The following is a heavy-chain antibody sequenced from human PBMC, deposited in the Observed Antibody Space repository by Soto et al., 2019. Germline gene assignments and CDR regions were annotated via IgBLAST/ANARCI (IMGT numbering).Heavy chain of an antibody. D-gene: IGHD2-15*01. CDR3: TLVLLYYYYGMDV. V-gene: IGHV3-15*01. CDR2: IKSKTDGGTT. CDR1: GFTFSNAW. Sequence: EVQLVESGGGLVKPGGSLRLSCAASGFTFSNAWMSWVRQAPGKGLEWVGRIKSKTDGGTTDYAAPVKGRFTISRDDSKNTLYLQMNSLKTEDTAVYYCTLVLLYYYYGMDVWGQGTTVTVSS. J-gene: IGHJ6*02.